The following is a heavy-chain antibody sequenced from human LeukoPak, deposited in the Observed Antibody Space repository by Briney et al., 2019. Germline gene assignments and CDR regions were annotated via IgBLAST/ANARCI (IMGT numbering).Heavy chain of an antibody. J-gene: IGHJ4*02. V-gene: IGHV3-15*01. D-gene: IGHD6-13*01. CDR1: GFTFSNAW. CDR3: TTDLWQSSSWYWGDPQVRHY. Sequence: GGSLRLSCAASGFTFSNAWMGSVRQAPGKGQERGGRIKRKTDGGTTDYAAPVKGRFTISRDDSKNTLYLQMNSLKTEDTAVYYCTTDLWQSSSWYWGDPQVRHYWGQGTLVTVSS. CDR2: IKRKTDGGTT.